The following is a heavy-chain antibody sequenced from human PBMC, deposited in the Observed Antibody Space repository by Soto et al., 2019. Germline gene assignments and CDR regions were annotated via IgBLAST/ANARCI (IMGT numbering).Heavy chain of an antibody. Sequence: KTSATLSLTCTVSGGTISSGVYYWSRKRQPQGKGLEWIGYIYYSGSTYYNPSLKSRVTISVDTSKNQFSLKLSSVTAADTAVYYCAREEWFGETGRWFDPWGQGTLVTVSS. CDR2: IYYSGST. J-gene: IGHJ5*02. D-gene: IGHD3-10*01. CDR1: GGTISSGVYY. V-gene: IGHV4-30-4*01. CDR3: AREEWFGETGRWFDP.